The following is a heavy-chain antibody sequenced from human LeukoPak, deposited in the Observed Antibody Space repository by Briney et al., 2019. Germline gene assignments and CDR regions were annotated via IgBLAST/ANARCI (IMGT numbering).Heavy chain of an antibody. Sequence: GASVKVSCKASGYTFTSYDINWVRQATGQGLEWMGWMNPNSGNTGYAQKFQGRVTITTDESTSTAYMELSSLRSEDTAVYYCAREGGFWSGYPFDYWGQGTLVTVSS. V-gene: IGHV1-8*01. CDR2: MNPNSGNT. J-gene: IGHJ4*02. CDR1: GYTFTSYD. CDR3: AREGGFWSGYPFDY. D-gene: IGHD3-3*01.